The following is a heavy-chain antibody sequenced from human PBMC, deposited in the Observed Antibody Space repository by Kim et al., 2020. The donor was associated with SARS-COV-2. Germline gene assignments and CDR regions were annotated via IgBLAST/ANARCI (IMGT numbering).Heavy chain of an antibody. J-gene: IGHJ3*02. Sequence: GGSLRLSCAASGFTFSSYGMHWVRQAQGKGLEWVAVISYDGSNQYYAASVKGRFTISKDNSKNTLYLQMNSLRTEDTAVYYCAIEIVVVIPTSDSFDIWGQGTMVTVSS. CDR1: GFTFSSYG. CDR2: ISYDGSNQ. CDR3: AIEIVVVIPTSDSFDI. V-gene: IGHV3-30*03. D-gene: IGHD3-22*01.